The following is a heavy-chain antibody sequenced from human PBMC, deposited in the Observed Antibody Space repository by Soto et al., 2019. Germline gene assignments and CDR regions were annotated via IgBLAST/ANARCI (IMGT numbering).Heavy chain of an antibody. CDR2: IYYSGST. Sequence: PPGKGLEWIGSIYYSGSTYYNPSLKSRVTISVDTSKNQFSLKLSSVTAADTAVYYCASFSSDGSGSYLYYYYGMDVWGQGTTVTVSS. V-gene: IGHV4-39*01. D-gene: IGHD3-10*01. CDR3: ASFSSDGSGSYLYYYYGMDV. J-gene: IGHJ6*02.